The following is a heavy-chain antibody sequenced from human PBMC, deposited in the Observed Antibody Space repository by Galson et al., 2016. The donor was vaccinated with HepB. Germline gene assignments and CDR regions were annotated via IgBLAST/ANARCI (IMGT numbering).Heavy chain of an antibody. Sequence: SLRLSCAGSGFSVSLTYMSWIRQAPGRGLEWLSVLYSGGTTYYADAVKGRFTVSRDNTKNTVYLQMSSLRGEDTAVYHCAAGRYSSDWYVLAYVWGQGTSVTVSS. CDR3: AAGRYSSDWYVLAYV. D-gene: IGHD6-19*01. CDR1: GFSVSLTY. CDR2: LYSGGTT. V-gene: IGHV3-53*01. J-gene: IGHJ6*02.